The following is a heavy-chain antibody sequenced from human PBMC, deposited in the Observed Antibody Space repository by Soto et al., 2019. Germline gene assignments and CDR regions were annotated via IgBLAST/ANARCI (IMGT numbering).Heavy chain of an antibody. CDR2: ISSSSSYI. CDR1: GFTFSSYS. V-gene: IGHV3-21*01. CDR3: LRRIQIWSHPFDY. D-gene: IGHD2-15*01. Sequence: PGESLKISCAASGFTFSSYSMNWVRQAPGKGLEWVSSISSSSSYIYYADSVKGRFTISRDNAKNSLYLQMNSLRAEDTAVYYCLRRIQIWSHPFDYCGQGSLVPVSA. J-gene: IGHJ4*02.